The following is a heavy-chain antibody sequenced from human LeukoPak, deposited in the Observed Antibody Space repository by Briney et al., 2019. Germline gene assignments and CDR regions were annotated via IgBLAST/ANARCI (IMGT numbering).Heavy chain of an antibody. Sequence: GASVKVSCKASGYTFTSYAMHWVRQAPGQRLEWMGWINAGNGNTKYSQKFQGRVTITRDTSASTAYVELSSLRSEDTAVYYCARDNPSGWAYGMDVWGQGTTVTVSS. CDR2: INAGNGNT. CDR3: ARDNPSGWAYGMDV. J-gene: IGHJ6*02. CDR1: GYTFTSYA. D-gene: IGHD6-19*01. V-gene: IGHV1-3*01.